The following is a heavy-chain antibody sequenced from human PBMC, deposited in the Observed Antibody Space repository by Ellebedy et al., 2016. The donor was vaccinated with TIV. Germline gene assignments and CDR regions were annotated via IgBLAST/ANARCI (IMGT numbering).Heavy chain of an antibody. V-gene: IGHV3-23*01. D-gene: IGHD6-19*01. Sequence: PGGSLRLSCAASGFTFSRYAMSWVRQAPGKGLEWVSTISNTGSRTYYADSVEGRFIISRDNSKKTLYLQMNSLRAEDTAVYYCAKGRGGGSDSSAPRYYFDSWGLGTLVTVSS. CDR2: ISNTGSRT. CDR1: GFTFSRYA. CDR3: AKGRGGGSDSSAPRYYFDS. J-gene: IGHJ4*01.